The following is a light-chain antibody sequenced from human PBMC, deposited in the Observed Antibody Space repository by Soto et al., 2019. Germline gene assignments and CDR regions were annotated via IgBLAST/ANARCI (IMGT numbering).Light chain of an antibody. CDR3: QQRFNWPRVT. J-gene: IGKJ2*01. Sequence: EIVLTQSPATLSLSPGERATLSCRASQSVSSYLAWYQQKPGQAPRLLIYDASNRATGIPARFSGSGSGTDFTLTINVLEPEDFAVYYCQQRFNWPRVTFGQGTKLEIK. CDR1: QSVSSY. CDR2: DAS. V-gene: IGKV3-11*01.